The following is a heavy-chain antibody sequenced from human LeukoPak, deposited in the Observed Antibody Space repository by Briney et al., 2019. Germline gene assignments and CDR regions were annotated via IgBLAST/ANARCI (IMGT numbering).Heavy chain of an antibody. CDR1: GDSMKKSH. D-gene: IGHD2-2*01. CDR3: ARDSFPAALLYMDV. Sequence: SETLSLTCSVSGDSMKKSHWTWIRQPPGKGLEWIGNIDDSGSTNYSPSLKSRVTISIDTSKNQFSLRVTSVTAADTAVYFCARDSFPAALLYMDVWGVGTTV. V-gene: IGHV4-59*01. CDR2: IDDSGST. J-gene: IGHJ6*03.